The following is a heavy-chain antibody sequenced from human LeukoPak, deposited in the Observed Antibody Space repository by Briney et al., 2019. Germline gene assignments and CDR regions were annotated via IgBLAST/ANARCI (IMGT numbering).Heavy chain of an antibody. CDR2: ISGAGDST. CDR1: GFTFSSYA. CDR3: TLGSLYSSSWYGDF. V-gene: IGHV3-23*01. J-gene: IGHJ4*02. Sequence: GGSLRLSCAASGFTFSSYAMTWFRQAPGKGLEWVSAISGAGDSTYYADSLKGRFTISRDNSKNTLYLQMNSLRADDTAVYYCTLGSLYSSSWYGDFWGQGTLVTVSS. D-gene: IGHD6-13*01.